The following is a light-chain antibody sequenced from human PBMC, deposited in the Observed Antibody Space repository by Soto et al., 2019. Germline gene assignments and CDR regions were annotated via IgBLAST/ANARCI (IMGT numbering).Light chain of an antibody. CDR3: QQYNDWPLT. Sequence: EIVMTQSPATLSVSPGERATLSCRASQSVSSNLAWYQQKLGQAPRLLMYDASTRATGIPARFSGSVSGTEFTLTISSLQSEDFAVYYCQQYNDWPLTFCQGTKVEI. J-gene: IGKJ1*01. CDR2: DAS. V-gene: IGKV3-15*01. CDR1: QSVSSN.